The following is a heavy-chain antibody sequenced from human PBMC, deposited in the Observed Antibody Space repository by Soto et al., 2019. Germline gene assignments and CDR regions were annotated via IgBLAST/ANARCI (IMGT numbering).Heavy chain of an antibody. CDR2: VYYSGGT. Sequence: QVQLQESGPGLVKPSEALSLTCTVSGASVSNADHYWSWIRQPPGKGLEWIAYVYYSGGTSYNPSLKSRATLPMDTSKNPFALKLNPVTAAAAAVYYWAGGEDRVTSGHWGQGVRVTVSS. V-gene: IGHV4-61*08. J-gene: IGHJ4*02. D-gene: IGHD3-16*01. CDR3: AGGEDRVTSGH. CDR1: GASVSNADHY.